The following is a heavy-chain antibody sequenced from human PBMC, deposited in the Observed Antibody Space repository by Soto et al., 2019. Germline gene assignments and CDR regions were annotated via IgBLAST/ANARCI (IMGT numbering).Heavy chain of an antibody. J-gene: IGHJ4*02. Sequence: HPGGSLRLSCAASGFTFTSFDMHWVRQAPGKGLEWVAAMSYDGSDKHYADSVKGRFSISRDTSKNTLYLQMNSLRAEDTAVYYCARDFRIRTIMYFDYWGQGTLVTVSS. CDR1: GFTFTSFD. CDR3: ARDFRIRTIMYFDY. CDR2: MSYDGSDK. V-gene: IGHV3-30*04. D-gene: IGHD3-16*01.